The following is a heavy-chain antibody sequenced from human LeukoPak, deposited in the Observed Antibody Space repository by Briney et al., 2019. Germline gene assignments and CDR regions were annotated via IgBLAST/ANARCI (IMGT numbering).Heavy chain of an antibody. CDR2: VISRSHGGTI. CDR3: ATSNTAGGAFDI. D-gene: IGHD5-18*01. Sequence: PGRSLRLSCTGSGSTFGDYGMSWFRQAPGKGLEWVGRVISRSHGGTIDYAAPVTGRFTISRDDSEDTLYLQMNSLKTEDTAVYYCATSNTAGGAFDIWGQGTMVTVSS. CDR1: GSTFGDYG. V-gene: IGHV3-15*01. J-gene: IGHJ3*02.